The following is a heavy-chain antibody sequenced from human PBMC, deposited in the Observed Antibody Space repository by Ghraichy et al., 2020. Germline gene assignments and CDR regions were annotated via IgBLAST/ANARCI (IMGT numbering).Heavy chain of an antibody. D-gene: IGHD2-2*01. CDR2: IYYSGST. CDR3: GRGGVVPAAMITLSYYAMDG. CDR1: GGSINTDY. Sequence: SETLSLTCTVSGGSINTDYWSWIRQPPGKGLEWIGNIYYSGSTNYNPSLKSRVTISIDTSKNQLSLKLSSVNAADTACYYCGRGGVVPAAMITLSYYAMDGWGQGTTVTVSS. J-gene: IGHJ6*02. V-gene: IGHV4-59*01.